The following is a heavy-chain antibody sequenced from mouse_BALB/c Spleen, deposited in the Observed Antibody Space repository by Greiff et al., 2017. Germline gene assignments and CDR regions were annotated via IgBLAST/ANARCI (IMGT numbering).Heavy chain of an antibody. D-gene: IGHD4-1*01. J-gene: IGHJ4*01. CDR1: GYTFTSYW. CDR3: ARRMGRGAMDY. Sequence: VQLQQPGAELVKPGASVKLSCKASGYTFTSYWMHWVKQRPGQGLEWIGEINPSNGRTNYNEKFKSKATLTVDKSSSTAYMQLSSLTSEDSAVYYCARRMGRGAMDYWGQGTSVTVSS. V-gene: IGHV1S81*02. CDR2: INPSNGRT.